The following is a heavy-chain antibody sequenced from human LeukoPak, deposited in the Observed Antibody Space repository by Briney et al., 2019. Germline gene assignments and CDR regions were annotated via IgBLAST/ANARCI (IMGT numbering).Heavy chain of an antibody. CDR2: IYYSGST. CDR1: GGSFSGYY. CDR3: AREVTGIAAAGYSYFDL. D-gene: IGHD6-25*01. Sequence: SETLSLTCAVYGGSFSGYYWSWIRQPPGKGLEWIGYIYYSGSTNYNPSLKSRVTISVDTSKNQFSLKLSSVTAADTAVYYCAREVTGIAAAGYSYFDLWGRGTLVTVSS. J-gene: IGHJ2*01. V-gene: IGHV4-59*01.